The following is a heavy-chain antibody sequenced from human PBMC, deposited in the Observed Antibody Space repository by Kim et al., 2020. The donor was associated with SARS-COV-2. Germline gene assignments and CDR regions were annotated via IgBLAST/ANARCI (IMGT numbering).Heavy chain of an antibody. V-gene: IGHV3-23*01. J-gene: IGHJ4*02. CDR3: AKVYYDSSGYSGFDY. D-gene: IGHD3-22*01. CDR1: GFTFSSYA. Sequence: GGSLRLSCAASGFTFSSYAMSWVRQAPGKGLEWVSTISGSGGSTYYADSVKGRFTISRDNSKNTLYLQMNSLRVEDTAVYYCAKVYYDSSGYSGFDYWGQGTLVTVSS. CDR2: ISGSGGST.